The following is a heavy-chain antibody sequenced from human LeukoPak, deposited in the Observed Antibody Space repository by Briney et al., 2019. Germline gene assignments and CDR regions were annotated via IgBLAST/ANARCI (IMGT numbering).Heavy chain of an antibody. J-gene: IGHJ4*02. V-gene: IGHV4-59*08. CDR1: GGSISSYY. CDR2: IYYSGST. CDR3: ASRSLRATYFDY. D-gene: IGHD1-26*01. Sequence: PSETLSLTCTASGGSISSYYWSWIRQPPGKGLEWIGYIYYSGSTNYNPSLMSRVTISVDVSKNQFSLKLRSVTAADTAVYYCASRSLRATYFDYWGQGALVTVSS.